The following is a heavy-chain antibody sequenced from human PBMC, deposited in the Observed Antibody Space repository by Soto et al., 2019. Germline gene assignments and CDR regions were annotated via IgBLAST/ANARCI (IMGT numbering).Heavy chain of an antibody. J-gene: IGHJ4*02. V-gene: IGHV4-39*01. CDR1: GGSISSSSYY. CDR3: ARQEWFGEFPCDY. D-gene: IGHD3-10*01. Sequence: QLQLQESGPGLVKPSETLSLTCTVSGGSISSSSYYWGWIRQPPGKGLEWIGSIYYSGSTYYNPSLKRRVTISVDTSKTQFSLKLSSVAAADTAVYYCARQEWFGEFPCDYWGQGTLVTVSS. CDR2: IYYSGST.